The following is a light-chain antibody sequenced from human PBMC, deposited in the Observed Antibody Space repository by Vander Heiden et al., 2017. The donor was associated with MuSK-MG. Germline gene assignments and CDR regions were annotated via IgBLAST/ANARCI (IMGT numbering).Light chain of an antibody. V-gene: IGLV2-11*01. CDR2: DGN. CDR3: CSYAGSYTYV. J-gene: IGLJ1*01. CDR1: SSDVGGYNN. Sequence: QSALTQPRSVSESPGQSVTISCTGTSSDVGGYNNVSWYQQHPGKAHKLMIYDGNKRPAGVPDRFSGSKSGNTASLTISGLQAEDEADYYCCSYAGSYTYVFGTGTKVTVL.